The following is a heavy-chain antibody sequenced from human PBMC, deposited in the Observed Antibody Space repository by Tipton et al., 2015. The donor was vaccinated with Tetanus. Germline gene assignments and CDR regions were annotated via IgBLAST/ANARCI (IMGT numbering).Heavy chain of an antibody. D-gene: IGHD6-19*01. V-gene: IGHV4-59*01. Sequence: TLSLTCTVYGGSFSSYYWSWIRQPPGKGLEWVGEIYFSGHTKYNPSFKSRVTFSLDTSQNQISLQLSSVTAADTAVYYCARHSGGYNFFNGVDGWGLGATVTVSS. J-gene: IGHJ6*02. CDR3: ARHSGGYNFFNGVDG. CDR2: IYFSGHT. CDR1: GGSFSSYY.